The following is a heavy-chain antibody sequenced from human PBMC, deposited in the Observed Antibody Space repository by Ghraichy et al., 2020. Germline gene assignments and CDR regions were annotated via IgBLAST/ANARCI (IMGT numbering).Heavy chain of an antibody. D-gene: IGHD2-15*01. V-gene: IGHV3-33*01. CDR1: GFTFSDNG. CDR3: ARDKGAAATTGMDV. J-gene: IGHJ6*02. Sequence: GGSLRLSCEASGFTFSDNGMHWVRHVPGKGLEWVAVVWYDGNNKDYADSVKGRFTISRDNPKHTLFLQRNSLRAEDTAVYYCARDKGAAATTGMDVWGQGTTVTVSS. CDR2: VWYDGNNK.